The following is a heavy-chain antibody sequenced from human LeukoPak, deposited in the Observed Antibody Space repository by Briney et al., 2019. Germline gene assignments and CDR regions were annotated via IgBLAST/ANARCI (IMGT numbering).Heavy chain of an antibody. CDR2: IKQDGSEK. CDR1: GFTFSSYW. J-gene: IGHJ4*02. D-gene: IGHD3-22*01. CDR3: ARDPSSGYYYYFDY. V-gene: IGHV3-7*01. Sequence: GGSLRLSCAASGFTFSSYWMSWVRRAPGKGLEWVANIKQDGSEKYFVDSVKGRFTISRDNAKNSLYLQMNSLRAEDTAVYYCARDPSSGYYYYFDYWGQGTLVTVSS.